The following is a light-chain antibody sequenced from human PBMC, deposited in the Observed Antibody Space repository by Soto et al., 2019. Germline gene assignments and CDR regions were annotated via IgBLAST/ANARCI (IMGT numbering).Light chain of an antibody. J-gene: IGLJ3*02. CDR2: TTN. CDR3: VLYMGSGIWV. Sequence: QAVVTQEPSFSVSPGRTVTLTCGLSSGSVSSSYYPSWYQQTPGQSPRTLMYTTNTRSSGVPDRFSGSIVGNKAALTITGAQADDESDYYCVLYMGSGIWVFGGGTKLTVL. CDR1: SGSVSSSYY. V-gene: IGLV8-61*01.